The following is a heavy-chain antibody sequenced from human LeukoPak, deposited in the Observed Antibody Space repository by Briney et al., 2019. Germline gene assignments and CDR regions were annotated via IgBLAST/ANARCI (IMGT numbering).Heavy chain of an antibody. V-gene: IGHV1-69*13. CDR1: GYTFTSYG. D-gene: IGHD6-6*01. CDR3: ASPSIAARSFDY. Sequence: SVKVSCKASGYTFTSYGISWVRQAPGQGLEWMGGIIPIFGTANYAQKFQGRVTITADESTSTAYMELSSLRSEDTAVYYCASPSIAARSFDYWGQGTLVTVSS. J-gene: IGHJ4*02. CDR2: IIPIFGTA.